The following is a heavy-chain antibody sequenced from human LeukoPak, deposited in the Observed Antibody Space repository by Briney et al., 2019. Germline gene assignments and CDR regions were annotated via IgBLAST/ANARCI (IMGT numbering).Heavy chain of an antibody. CDR2: IYSGGSP. Sequence: GGSLRLSCAASGFIVSANYMNWVRQAPGKGLEWVSVIYSGGSPFYADSVKGRFTISRDNSGNTLYLQMNSLRAEDTAVYYCAKRSRTYDYFDNWGQGTLVTVSS. J-gene: IGHJ4*02. CDR3: AKRSRTYDYFDN. CDR1: GFIVSANY. D-gene: IGHD1-1*01. V-gene: IGHV3-53*01.